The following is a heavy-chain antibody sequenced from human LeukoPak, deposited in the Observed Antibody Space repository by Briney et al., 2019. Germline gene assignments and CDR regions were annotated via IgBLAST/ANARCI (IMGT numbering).Heavy chain of an antibody. D-gene: IGHD2-2*01. CDR2: INSDGSST. CDR3: ARTTYCSSTSCFGHSYYMDV. CDR1: GFTFRSYW. V-gene: IGHV3-74*01. Sequence: GGSLRLSCAASGFTFRSYWMRWVRHAPGKGLVWVSRINSDGSSTSYADSVRGRFTISRDNAKNTLFLQMNSLRAEDTAVYYCARTTYCSSTSCFGHSYYMDVWGKGTTVAVSS. J-gene: IGHJ6*03.